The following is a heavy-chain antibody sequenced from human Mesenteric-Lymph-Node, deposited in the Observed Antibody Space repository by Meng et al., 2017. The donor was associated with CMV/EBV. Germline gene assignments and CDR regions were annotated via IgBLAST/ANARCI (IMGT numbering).Heavy chain of an antibody. Sequence: SVKVSCKASGFTFTSSAVQWVRQARGQRLEWIGWIVVGSGNTNYAQKFQERVTITRDMSTSTAYMELSSLRSEDTAMYYCAADSSIRDYNYGMDVWGQGTMVTVSS. CDR2: IVVGSGNT. J-gene: IGHJ6*02. D-gene: IGHD6-19*01. CDR3: AADSSIRDYNYGMDV. CDR1: GFTFTSSA. V-gene: IGHV1-58*01.